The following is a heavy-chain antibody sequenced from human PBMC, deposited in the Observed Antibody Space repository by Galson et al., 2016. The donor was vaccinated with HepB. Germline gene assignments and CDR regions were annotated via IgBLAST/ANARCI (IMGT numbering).Heavy chain of an antibody. V-gene: IGHV4-31*03. Sequence: TLSLTCTVSGGSIGSGGYYWTWIRQHPGKGLEWIGYIYYSGSTYYNSSLKSRVIISVDTSKNQFSLMLGSVTAADTAVYYCARGSNCSGGRCFWFDPWGQGTLVTVSS. D-gene: IGHD2-15*01. CDR3: ARGSNCSGGRCFWFDP. J-gene: IGHJ5*02. CDR1: GGSIGSGGYY. CDR2: IYYSGST.